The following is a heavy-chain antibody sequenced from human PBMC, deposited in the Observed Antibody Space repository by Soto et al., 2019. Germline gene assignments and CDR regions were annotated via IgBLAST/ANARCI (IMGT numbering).Heavy chain of an antibody. J-gene: IGHJ6*02. Sequence: GGSLRLSCSASGFTFSSYAMHWVRQAPGKGLEYASAISSNGGSTYYADSVKGRFTISRDNSKNTLYLQMSSLRAEDTAVYYCVKRGGSYGMDVWGQGTTVTVSS. CDR2: ISSNGGST. D-gene: IGHD5-12*01. CDR1: GFTFSSYA. CDR3: VKRGGSYGMDV. V-gene: IGHV3-64D*06.